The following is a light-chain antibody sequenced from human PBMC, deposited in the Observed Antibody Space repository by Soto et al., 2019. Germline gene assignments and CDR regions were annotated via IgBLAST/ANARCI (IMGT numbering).Light chain of an antibody. CDR2: EVS. V-gene: IGLV2-14*01. CDR1: SSDIGGYNY. J-gene: IGLJ1*01. Sequence: QSALTQPASVSGSPGQSITISCTGTSSDIGGYNYVSWYQQHPGKAPKLMIYEVSNRPSGVSNRFSGSESGNTASLTISRLQAEDEADYYCSSYTSSSTYVFGTGTKLTVL. CDR3: SSYTSSSTYV.